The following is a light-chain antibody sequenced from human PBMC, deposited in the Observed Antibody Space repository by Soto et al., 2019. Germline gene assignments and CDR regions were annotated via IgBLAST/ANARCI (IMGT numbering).Light chain of an antibody. Sequence: QSVLTQPPSASGTPGQRVTISCSGSNSNIGSNTVNWYQQLPGTAPKLLIYSNNQRPSGVPGRFSDSKSGTSASLAISGLQSEDEADYYCASWDDSLNGVVFGAGTKVTVL. CDR1: NSNIGSNT. CDR3: ASWDDSLNGVV. CDR2: SNN. J-gene: IGLJ2*01. V-gene: IGLV1-44*01.